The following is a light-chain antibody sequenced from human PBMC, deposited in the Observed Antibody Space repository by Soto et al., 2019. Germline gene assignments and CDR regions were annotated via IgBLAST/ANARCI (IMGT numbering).Light chain of an antibody. CDR3: QQYDNLPLT. J-gene: IGKJ4*01. V-gene: IGKV1-33*01. Sequence: DIQMTQSPSSLSASIGDRVTITCQASQHITNYLNWYQQKPGKAPKLLETGFPSRFSGSGSGTDFTFTISSLQPGDIGTYFCQQYDNLPLTFGGGTKVEI. CDR1: QHITNY.